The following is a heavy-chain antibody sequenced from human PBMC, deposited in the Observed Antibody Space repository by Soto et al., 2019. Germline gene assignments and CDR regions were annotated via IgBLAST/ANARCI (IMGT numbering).Heavy chain of an antibody. Sequence: GGSLRLSCAASGFTFSNAWMNWVRQAPGKGLEWVSAISGSGGSTYYADSVEGRFTISRDNSKNTLHLQMNSLRAEDRAVYYCAKGKYTSTWYWFDPWGQGTLVTVSS. CDR1: GFTFSNAW. V-gene: IGHV3-23*01. CDR2: ISGSGGST. J-gene: IGHJ5*02. D-gene: IGHD6-13*01. CDR3: AKGKYTSTWYWFDP.